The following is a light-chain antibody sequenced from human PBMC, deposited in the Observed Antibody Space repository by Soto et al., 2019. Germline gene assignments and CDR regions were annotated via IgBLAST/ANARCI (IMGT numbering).Light chain of an antibody. CDR3: SSFTSTSTWV. V-gene: IGLV2-14*01. J-gene: IGLJ3*02. Sequence: QSALTQPASVSGSPGQAITISCTGTSRDVGGYNYVSWYQQHPGKAPKLMIYEVSDRPSGVSNRFSGSRSGNTASLTISRLQAEDEADYYCSSFTSTSTWVFGGGTKLTVL. CDR1: SRDVGGYNY. CDR2: EVS.